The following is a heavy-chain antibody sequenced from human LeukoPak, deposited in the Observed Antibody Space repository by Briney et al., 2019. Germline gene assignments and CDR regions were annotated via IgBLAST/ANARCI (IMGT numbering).Heavy chain of an antibody. CDR2: INHSGAT. CDR3: ARRVRGVIISFYYYNGMDV. J-gene: IGHJ6*02. CDR1: GGSFSDYY. Sequence: SETLSLTCAVSGGSFSDYYWTWIRQSPGKGLEWIWEINHSGATDYNPSLKSRVTISVETSTTQFSLKVRSVTAADTAIYYCARRVRGVIISFYYYNGMDVWGQGTTVTVSS. V-gene: IGHV4-34*01. D-gene: IGHD3-10*01.